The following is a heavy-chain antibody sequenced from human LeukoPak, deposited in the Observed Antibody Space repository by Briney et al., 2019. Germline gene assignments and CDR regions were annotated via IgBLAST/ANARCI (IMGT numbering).Heavy chain of an antibody. V-gene: IGHV3-74*01. CDR2: INSGGSGT. Sequence: GGSLRLSCAASGFAFSSNWMHWVRHTPGKGLVWVSRINSGGSGTSYAASVEGRFTISRDNVRNTLYLQMDSLRAEDTAVYYCATSLGPLTEYWGQGTLVTVSS. CDR3: ATSLGPLTEY. CDR1: GFAFSSNW. J-gene: IGHJ4*02. D-gene: IGHD7-27*01.